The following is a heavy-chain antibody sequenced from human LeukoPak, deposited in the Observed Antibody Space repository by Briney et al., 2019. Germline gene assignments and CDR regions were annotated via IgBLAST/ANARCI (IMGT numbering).Heavy chain of an antibody. J-gene: IGHJ4*02. V-gene: IGHV3-53*01. D-gene: IGHD6-13*01. CDR2: IYSGGST. CDR3: ASSPYSSSFDY. CDR1: GFTVSSNY. Sequence: PGGSLRLSCAASGFTVSSNYMSWVRQAPGKGQEWVSVIYSGGSTYYADSVKGRFTISRDNSKNTLYLQMNSLRAEDTAVYYCASSPYSSSFDYWGQGTLVTVSS.